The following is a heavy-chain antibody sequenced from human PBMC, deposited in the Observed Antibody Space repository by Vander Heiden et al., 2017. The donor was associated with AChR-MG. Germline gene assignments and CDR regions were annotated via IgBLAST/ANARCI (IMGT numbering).Heavy chain of an antibody. CDR3: ARMGDGDPMLGDYYGRDV. J-gene: IGHJ6*02. CDR2: IYYRGGT. D-gene: IGHD4-17*01. CDR1: AGSISSYY. Sequence: ESGPGLVQPSEPLSLTCTVSAGSISSYYWSWLRQPPGKGREWIGYIYYRGGTNYHPSLKSGVTISVDTTKNQFSLKLSSVTAADTAVYYCARMGDGDPMLGDYYGRDVWGQGTTVTVSS. V-gene: IGHV4-59*01.